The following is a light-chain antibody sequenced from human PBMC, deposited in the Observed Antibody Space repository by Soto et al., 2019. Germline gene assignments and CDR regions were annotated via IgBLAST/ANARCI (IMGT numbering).Light chain of an antibody. CDR3: QQYGSSPWT. CDR1: QTIRSNY. V-gene: IGKV3-20*01. CDR2: GAS. Sequence: ETVLTQSPGTLSLSPGERATLSCRASQTIRSNYLAWYRQTPGQAPRLLIYGASNRATGIADRFSGSGSGTYFTPIISRLEPEDFALYYCQQYGSSPWTFGQGTKVEIK. J-gene: IGKJ1*01.